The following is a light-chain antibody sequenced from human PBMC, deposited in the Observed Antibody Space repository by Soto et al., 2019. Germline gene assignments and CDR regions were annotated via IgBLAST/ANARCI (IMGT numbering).Light chain of an antibody. V-gene: IGKV3-15*01. CDR3: QQYNTWPPWT. CDR1: QSVNSN. Sequence: EIVMTQSPATLSVSPGERATLSCRASQSVNSNLAWYQQKPGQAPRLLIYGASTRATGIPARFSGSGSGTEFTLDISSLQSEDFAVYYCQQYNTWPPWTFGQGTKVEIK. J-gene: IGKJ1*01. CDR2: GAS.